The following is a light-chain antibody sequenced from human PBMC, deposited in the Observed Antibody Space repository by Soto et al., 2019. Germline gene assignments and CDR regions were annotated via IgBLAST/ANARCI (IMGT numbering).Light chain of an antibody. J-gene: IGLJ1*01. Sequence: QSVLTQPSSLSGSPGQSITVSCTGTISDIGGYIFVSWYQQHPGKAPKLMIYDINNRPSGVSKRFSGSKSGNTASLTISGLQAEDEADYYCVSYTARSSYVFGTGTKVTVL. CDR1: ISDIGGYIF. CDR3: VSYTARSSYV. CDR2: DIN. V-gene: IGLV2-14*01.